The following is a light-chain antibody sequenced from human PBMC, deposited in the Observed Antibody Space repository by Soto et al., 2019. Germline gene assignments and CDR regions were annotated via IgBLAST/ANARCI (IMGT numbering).Light chain of an antibody. CDR2: GAS. CDR1: QFINFY. J-gene: IGKJ5*01. V-gene: IGKV1-39*01. CDR3: QKSHSTPPN. Sequence: DIQMTHSPASLAASVLYIVRITFRASQFINFYLNWYQQKPGKAPKLLIYGASSLLSGVPSRFSGSGSGTDFTLTIDSLQVEDFATYYCQKSHSTPPNFSQGTRLEIK.